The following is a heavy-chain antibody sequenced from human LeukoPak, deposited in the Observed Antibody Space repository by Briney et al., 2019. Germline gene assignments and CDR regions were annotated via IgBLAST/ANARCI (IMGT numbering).Heavy chain of an antibody. V-gene: IGHV4-61*01. J-gene: IGHJ4*02. Sequence: PSETLSLTCTVSGGSVSSSSYYWNWIRQPPGKGLEWIGYIYYSGSTNYNPSLKSRVTISVDTSKNQFSLNLGSVTAADTAVYYCARDLLSTAGYFDYWGQGTLVTVSS. D-gene: IGHD6-19*01. CDR1: GGSVSSSSYY. CDR3: ARDLLSTAGYFDY. CDR2: IYYSGST.